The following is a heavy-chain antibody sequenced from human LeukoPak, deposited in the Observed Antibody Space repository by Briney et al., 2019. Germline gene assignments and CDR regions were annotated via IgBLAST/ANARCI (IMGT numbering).Heavy chain of an antibody. CDR1: GGSISSYY. V-gene: IGHV4-59*01. D-gene: IGHD6-13*01. Sequence: TSETLSLTCTVSGGSISSYYWSWIRQPPGKGLEWIGYMYYRGNTNYNPSLKSRVTISIDTPNNQFSLKLSSVTAADTAVYYCATGVHGIAAAGDYYFDYWGQGTLVTVSS. J-gene: IGHJ4*02. CDR3: ATGVHGIAAAGDYYFDY. CDR2: MYYRGNT.